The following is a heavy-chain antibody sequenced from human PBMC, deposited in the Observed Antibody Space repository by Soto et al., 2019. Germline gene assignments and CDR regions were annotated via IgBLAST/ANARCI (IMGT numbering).Heavy chain of an antibody. J-gene: IGHJ3*02. CDR1: GGSISSGGYY. CDR2: IYYSGST. Sequence: QVQLQESSPGLVKPSQTLSLTCTVSGGSISSGGYYWSWIRQHPGKGLEWIGYIYYSGSTYYNPSLKSRVTISVDTSKNQFSLKLSSVTAADTAVYYCARHGRGLEMATMPAFDAFDIWGQGTMVTVSS. D-gene: IGHD5-12*01. V-gene: IGHV4-31*03. CDR3: ARHGRGLEMATMPAFDAFDI.